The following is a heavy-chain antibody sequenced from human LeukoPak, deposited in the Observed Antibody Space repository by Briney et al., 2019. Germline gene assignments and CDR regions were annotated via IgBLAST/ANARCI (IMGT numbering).Heavy chain of an antibody. Sequence: PSETLSLTCTVSGGSINSSSYYWGWVRQPPGKGLEWIGSMYYRGSTYYNPSLKSRVTISVDTSKNQFSLKLSSVTAADTAVYYCARDAGHQLSRRKYYAMDVWGQGTTVTVSS. CDR1: GGSINSSSYY. J-gene: IGHJ6*02. D-gene: IGHD1-1*01. V-gene: IGHV4-39*07. CDR3: ARDAGHQLSRRKYYAMDV. CDR2: MYYRGST.